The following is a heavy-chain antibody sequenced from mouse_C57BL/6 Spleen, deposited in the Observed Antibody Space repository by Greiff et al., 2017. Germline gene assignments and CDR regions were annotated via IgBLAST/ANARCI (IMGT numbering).Heavy chain of an antibody. CDR1: GYTFTSYW. Sequence: QVQLQQPGAELVRPGSSVKLSCKASGYTFTSYWMHWVKQRPIQGLEWIGNIDPSDSETHYNQKFKDKATLTVDKSSSTAYMQLSSQTSEDSAVYYGASGGTVVDFDDWGQGTTLTVSS. CDR3: ASGGTVVDFDD. J-gene: IGHJ2*01. V-gene: IGHV1-52*01. D-gene: IGHD1-1*01. CDR2: IDPSDSET.